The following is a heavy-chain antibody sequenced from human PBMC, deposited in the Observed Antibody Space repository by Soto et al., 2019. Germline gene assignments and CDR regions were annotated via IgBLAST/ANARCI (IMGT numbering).Heavy chain of an antibody. CDR3: ARDRNGSGYSYGYRPYHYYGMDV. J-gene: IGHJ6*02. CDR1: GFTFSSYG. V-gene: IGHV3-33*01. Sequence: QVQLVESGGGVVQPGRSLRLSCAASGFTFSSYGMHWVRQAPGKGLEWVAVIWYDGSNKYYADSVKGRFTISRDNSKNTLYLQMNSLRAEDTAVYYCARDRNGSGYSYGYRPYHYYGMDVWGQGTTVTVSS. CDR2: IWYDGSNK. D-gene: IGHD5-18*01.